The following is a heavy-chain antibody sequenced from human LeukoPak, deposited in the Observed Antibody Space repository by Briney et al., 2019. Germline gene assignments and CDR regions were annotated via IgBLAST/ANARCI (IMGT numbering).Heavy chain of an antibody. CDR3: APPPYYYEANGYSVA. J-gene: IGHJ5*02. CDR2: ISTRGTT. V-gene: IGHV4-61*02. CDR1: GGSISTGPYY. D-gene: IGHD3-22*01. Sequence: SQTLSLTCTVSGGSISTGPYYWNWIRQPAGKGLEWIGRISTRGTTLYNPSLKSRLTLSIDTSNNQFSLNLSSVTAADTAVYYCAPPPYYYEANGYSVAWGQGTLVTVSS.